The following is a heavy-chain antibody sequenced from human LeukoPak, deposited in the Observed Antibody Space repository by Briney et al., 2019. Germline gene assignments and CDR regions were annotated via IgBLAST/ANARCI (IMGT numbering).Heavy chain of an antibody. Sequence: SETLSLTCTVSGGSISSYYWSWIRQPAGKGLEWIGRIYTSGSTNYNPSLKSRVTMSVDTSKNQFSLKLSSVTAADTAVYYCARHRKIAYYYDSSGYWTFDYWGQGTLVTVSS. CDR2: IYTSGST. CDR1: GGSISSYY. CDR3: ARHRKIAYYYDSSGYWTFDY. V-gene: IGHV4-4*07. D-gene: IGHD3-22*01. J-gene: IGHJ4*02.